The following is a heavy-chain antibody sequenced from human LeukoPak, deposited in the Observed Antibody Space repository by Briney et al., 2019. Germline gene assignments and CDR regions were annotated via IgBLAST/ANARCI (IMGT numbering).Heavy chain of an antibody. D-gene: IGHD6-19*01. V-gene: IGHV3-53*01. CDR3: ARDSTTSGWYEVGY. J-gene: IGHJ4*02. Sequence: GGSLRLSCAASGFTFSDYYMNWIRQAPGMGLECVSVIADDGTTYYADSVKGRFTISRDNSKNIVFLQMNSLSAEDTAVYYCARDSTTSGWYEVGYWGQGTLVTVSS. CDR1: GFTFSDYY. CDR2: IADDGTT.